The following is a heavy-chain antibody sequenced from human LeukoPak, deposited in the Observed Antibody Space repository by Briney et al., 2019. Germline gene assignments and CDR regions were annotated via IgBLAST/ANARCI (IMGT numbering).Heavy chain of an antibody. J-gene: IGHJ4*02. CDR1: GFSFSTFS. CDR2: ISDSGGFT. D-gene: IGHD1-26*01. Sequence: GGSLRLSCAASGFSFSTFSMSWVRQASGKGLEWVSTISDSGGFTDYADSVKGRFTISRDNSKNTLYLQMNSLRAEDTAVYYCARGRSTREFDYWGQGSLVTVSS. CDR3: ARGRSTREFDY. V-gene: IGHV3-23*01.